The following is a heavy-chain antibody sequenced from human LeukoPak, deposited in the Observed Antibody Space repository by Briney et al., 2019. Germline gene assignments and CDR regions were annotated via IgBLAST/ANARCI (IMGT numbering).Heavy chain of an antibody. CDR3: ARGLHCSKANCRRGEWFDP. D-gene: IGHD2-2*01. V-gene: IGHV1-8*01. CDR2: MNPDSGNT. CDR1: GYTFTSYD. Sequence: GASVKVSCKASGYTFTSYDINWVRQATGQGLEWMGWMNPDSGNTGYAQKFQSRVTMTRNASISTAYMELSSLRSEDTAMYYCARGLHCSKANCRRGEWFDPWGQGTLVTVSS. J-gene: IGHJ5*02.